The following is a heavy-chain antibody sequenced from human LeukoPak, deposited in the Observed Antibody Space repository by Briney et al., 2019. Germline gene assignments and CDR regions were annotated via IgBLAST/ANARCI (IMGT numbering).Heavy chain of an antibody. D-gene: IGHD3/OR15-3a*01. CDR1: GHSISSGSYY. CDR2: IYYSGST. J-gene: IGHJ3*02. V-gene: IGHV4-39*01. CDR3: ARWTRWRDAFDI. Sequence: PSETLSLTCTVSGHSISSGSYYWGWIRQPPGKGLEWIGSIYYSGSTYYNPSLKSRVTISVDTSKNQFSLKLSSVTAADTAVYYCARWTRWRDAFDIWGQGTMVTVSS.